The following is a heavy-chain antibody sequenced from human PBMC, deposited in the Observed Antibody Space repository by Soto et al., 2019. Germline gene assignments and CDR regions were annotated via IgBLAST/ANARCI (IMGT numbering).Heavy chain of an antibody. J-gene: IGHJ6*02. CDR2: IYYSGST. CDR3: ASGGLSPAFVTGGMEV. D-gene: IGHD3-16*01. CDR1: GASISSGGYY. V-gene: IGHV4-31*03. Sequence: QVQLQESGPGLVKPSQTLSLTCTVSGASISSGGYYWSWIRQHPGKGLEWIGYIYYSGSTYYNPSIKSRVTIAVDTSKNKYPMRLHSLAAALTDVYYCASGGLSPAFVTGGMEVWGQGTTVTVSS.